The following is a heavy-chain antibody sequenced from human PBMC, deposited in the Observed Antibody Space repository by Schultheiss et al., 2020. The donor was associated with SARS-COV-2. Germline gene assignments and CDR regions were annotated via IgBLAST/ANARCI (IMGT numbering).Heavy chain of an antibody. CDR1: GGTFSSYA. J-gene: IGHJ6*02. V-gene: IGHV1-69*13. CDR3: AREPITMIVADYYYYGMDV. D-gene: IGHD3-22*01. CDR2: IIPIFGTA. Sequence: SVKVSCKASGGTFSSYAISWVRQAPGQGLEWMGGIIPIFGTANYAQKFQGRVTITADESTSTAYMELSSLRSEDTAVYYCAREPITMIVADYYYYGMDVWGQGTTVTVSS.